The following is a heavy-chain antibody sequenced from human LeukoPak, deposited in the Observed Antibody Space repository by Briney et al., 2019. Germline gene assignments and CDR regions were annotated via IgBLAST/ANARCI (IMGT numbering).Heavy chain of an antibody. J-gene: IGHJ6*03. CDR1: GFTFNSYN. Sequence: GGSLRLSCAASGFTFNSYNMNWVRQAPGKGLEWVSSITSSSTYMYYADSVKGRFTISRDNARTSLYLQMNSLRAEDTAVYYCARDPYSGSYWNYYYYYMDVWGKGTTVTISS. CDR3: ARDPYSGSYWNYYYYYMDV. CDR2: ITSSSTYM. V-gene: IGHV3-21*01. D-gene: IGHD1-26*01.